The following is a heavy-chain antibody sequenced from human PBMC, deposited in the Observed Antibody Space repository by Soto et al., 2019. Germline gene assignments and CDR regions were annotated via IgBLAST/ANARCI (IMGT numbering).Heavy chain of an antibody. CDR2: IKSKTDGGTT. V-gene: IGHV3-15*07. CDR3: TTEDTRYYGMDV. J-gene: IGHJ6*02. CDR1: GFTFSNAW. D-gene: IGHD5-18*01. Sequence: EVQLVESGGGLVKPGGSLRLSCAASGFTFSNAWMNWVRQAPGKGLEWVGRIKSKTDGGTTDYAAPVKGRITISRDDSKNTLYLQMNSLKTEDTAVYYCTTEDTRYYGMDVWGQGTTVTVCS.